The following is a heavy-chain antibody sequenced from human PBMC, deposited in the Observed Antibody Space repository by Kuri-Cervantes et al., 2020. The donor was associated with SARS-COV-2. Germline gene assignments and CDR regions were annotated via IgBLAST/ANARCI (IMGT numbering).Heavy chain of an antibody. CDR3: AKPGSLRGIIIEDQYGLDA. V-gene: IGHV3-30*04. D-gene: IGHD3-10*01. CDR1: GFTFSDSA. J-gene: IGHJ6*02. CDR2: ISYDGSSK. Sequence: GESLKISCAASGFTFSDSAMHWVRQAPGKGLEWVAFISYDGSSKDYADSVKGRLTISRDNSKNTLYLQMNSLRPEDTAVYYCAKPGSLRGIIIEDQYGLDAWGQGTTVTVSS.